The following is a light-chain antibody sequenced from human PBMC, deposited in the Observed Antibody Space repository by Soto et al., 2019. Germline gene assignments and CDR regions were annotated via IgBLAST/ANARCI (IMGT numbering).Light chain of an antibody. Sequence: QSALTQPRSVPASPGQSVTISCTGTNSDVGFYNYISWYQQHPGKAPKLMIYDVAKRPSGVPDRFSGSKSGNTASLTISGLQADDEADYYCCSYAGSYTFVFGTGTKLTVL. CDR2: DVA. CDR3: CSYAGSYTFV. V-gene: IGLV2-11*01. J-gene: IGLJ1*01. CDR1: NSDVGFYNY.